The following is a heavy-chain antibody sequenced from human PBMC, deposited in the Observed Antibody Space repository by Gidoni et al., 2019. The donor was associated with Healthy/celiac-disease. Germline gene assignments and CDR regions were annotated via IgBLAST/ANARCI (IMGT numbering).Heavy chain of an antibody. CDR1: GGSSSGYS. D-gene: IGHD6-13*01. Sequence: QVQLQPWGAGLLKPSETLSLTCAVYGGSSSGYSWSWIRQPPGKGLEWIGEINHSGSTNYHPSLKSRVTISVDTSKNQVSLKLSSGTAADTAVYYCARERGIAAAGFLYYYYMDVWGKGTTVTVSS. CDR2: INHSGST. J-gene: IGHJ6*03. CDR3: ARERGIAAAGFLYYYYMDV. V-gene: IGHV4-34*01.